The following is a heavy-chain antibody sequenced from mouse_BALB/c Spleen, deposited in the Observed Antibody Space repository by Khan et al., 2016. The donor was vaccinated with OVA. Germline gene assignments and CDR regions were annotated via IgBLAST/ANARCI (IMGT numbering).Heavy chain of an antibody. CDR2: IWGGGST. Sequence: QVQLKQSGPGLVAPSQSLSITCTVSGFSLTDHGVSWIRQPPGKGLEWLGVIWGGGSTYYNSVLKSRLSIRKDNSKSQVFLKMNSLQTHDTAIDYYAKQIWSPYYGMDYWGQGTSVTIAS. J-gene: IGHJ4*01. CDR1: GFSLTDHG. CDR3: AKQIWSPYYGMDY. V-gene: IGHV2-6-5*01. D-gene: IGHD1-1*02.